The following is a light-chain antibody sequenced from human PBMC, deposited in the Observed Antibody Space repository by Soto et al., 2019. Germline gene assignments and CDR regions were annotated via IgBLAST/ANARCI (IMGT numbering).Light chain of an antibody. CDR2: EVT. CDR3: SSYISTSRYV. V-gene: IGLV2-18*02. J-gene: IGLJ1*01. Sequence: LTQPPSVSGSPGQSVTIACTGTSSDIGKYDRVSWYQQPPGTAPKLIIYEVTNRPSGVPARFSGSKSGNTASLTISGLQAEDEADYYCSSYISTSRYVFGAGTKVTVL. CDR1: SSDIGKYDR.